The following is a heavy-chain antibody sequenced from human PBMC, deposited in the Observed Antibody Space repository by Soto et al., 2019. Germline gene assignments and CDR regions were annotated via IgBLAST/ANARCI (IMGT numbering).Heavy chain of an antibody. D-gene: IGHD4-17*01. CDR3: ARRYGASFDY. CDR1: GGSISSGGYY. Sequence: SETLSLTCTVSGGSISSGGYYWSWIRQPPGKGLEWIGYIYHSGSTYYNPSLKSRVTISVDTSKNQFSLKLSSVTAADTAVYYCARRYGASFDYWGQGTLVTVSS. J-gene: IGHJ4*02. CDR2: IYHSGST. V-gene: IGHV4-30-2*02.